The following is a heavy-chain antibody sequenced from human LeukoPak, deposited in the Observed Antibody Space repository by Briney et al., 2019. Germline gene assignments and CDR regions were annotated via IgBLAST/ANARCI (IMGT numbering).Heavy chain of an antibody. CDR2: ISSSGSTI. Sequence: PGGSLRLSCAASGFTFSDYYMSWIRQAPGKGLEWVSYISSSGSTIYYADSVKGRFTVSRDNAKNSLYLQMNSLRAEDTAVYYCARDRGSAAAGMLFDYWGQGTLVTVSS. J-gene: IGHJ4*02. CDR3: ARDRGSAAAGMLFDY. CDR1: GFTFSDYY. V-gene: IGHV3-11*04. D-gene: IGHD6-13*01.